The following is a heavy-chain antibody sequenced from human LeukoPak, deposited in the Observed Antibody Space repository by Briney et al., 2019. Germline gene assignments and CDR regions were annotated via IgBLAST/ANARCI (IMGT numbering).Heavy chain of an antibody. J-gene: IGHJ4*02. CDR3: ARGSSDWLR. Sequence: GGSLRLSCAASGFTFSNYWMTWVRQGPGEGLEWLANINLDGSETHFVDSVKGRFTISRDNAKNSLSLQMSGLRVEDTAAYYCARGSSDWLRWGQGTQVTVSS. CDR2: INLDGSET. D-gene: IGHD6-19*01. CDR1: GFTFSNYW. V-gene: IGHV3-7*01.